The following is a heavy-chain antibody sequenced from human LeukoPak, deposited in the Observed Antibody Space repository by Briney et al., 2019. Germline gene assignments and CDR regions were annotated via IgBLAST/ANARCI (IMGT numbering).Heavy chain of an antibody. Sequence: GGSLRLSCVASGFIVREKYMGWVRQAPGKGLEWVSVIYSSGSTYYADSVKGRFTISRDDSKNTMYLQMNSLRAEDTAVYYCAKLYIPYYFDYWGQGTLVTVSS. V-gene: IGHV3-66*04. CDR2: IYSSGST. J-gene: IGHJ4*02. CDR1: GFIVREKY. CDR3: AKLYIPYYFDY. D-gene: IGHD4-11*01.